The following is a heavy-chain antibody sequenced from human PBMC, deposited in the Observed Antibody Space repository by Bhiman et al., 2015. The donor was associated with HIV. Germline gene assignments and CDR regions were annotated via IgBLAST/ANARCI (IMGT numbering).Heavy chain of an antibody. J-gene: IGHJ3*01. CDR2: ISYDGSNK. Sequence: QVQLVESGGGVVQPGRSLRLSCAASGFTFSRYAMHWVRQAPGKGLHWLTVISYDGSNKYYTDSLKGRFTISRDNSKNSLSLQMNNLRAEDTAVYYCARDPNSGNYPWGQGTMVTVSS. CDR3: ARDPNSGNYP. CDR1: GFTFSRYA. D-gene: IGHD1-26*01. V-gene: IGHV3-30-3*01.